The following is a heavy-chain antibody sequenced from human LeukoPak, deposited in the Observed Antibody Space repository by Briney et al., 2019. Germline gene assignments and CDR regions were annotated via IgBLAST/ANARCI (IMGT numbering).Heavy chain of an antibody. J-gene: IGHJ4*02. CDR1: GFTFSSSL. Sequence: GGSLRLSCAASGFTFSSSLMTWVRQAPGKGLEWVASVNQDGGEKNHVDSVKGRFTISRDNAKNSLYLQMNSLRTEDTAVYYCASGRVTAVYWGQGTLVTVSS. V-gene: IGHV3-7*03. CDR2: VNQDGGEK. D-gene: IGHD2-21*02. CDR3: ASGRVTAVY.